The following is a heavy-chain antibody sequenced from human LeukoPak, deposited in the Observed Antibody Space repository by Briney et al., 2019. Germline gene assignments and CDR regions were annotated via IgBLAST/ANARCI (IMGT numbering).Heavy chain of an antibody. CDR3: ARGQLEDFDY. CDR1: GFTFSSYS. CDR2: ISSSSSYI. J-gene: IGHJ4*02. V-gene: IGHV3-21*01. Sequence: GGSLRLSCAASGFTFSSYSMNWVRQAPGKGLEWVSSISSSSSYIYYAASVKGRFTISRDNAKNSLYLQMNSLRAEDTAVYCCARGQLEDFDYWGQGTLVTVSS. D-gene: IGHD1-1*01.